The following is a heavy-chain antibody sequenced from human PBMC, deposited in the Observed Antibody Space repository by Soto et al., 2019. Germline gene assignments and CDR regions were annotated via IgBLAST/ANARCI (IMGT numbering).Heavy chain of an antibody. Sequence: GGSLRLSCAASGFPFSTYPMHWVRQAPGKGLEWVAVVWYDGTDKNYADSVKGRFTISRDNSKSTLYLQMDHLRVEDTGVYHCARTDCSSSDCPRDLVGAVTMDYWGQGTPATVSS. D-gene: IGHD2-2*01. CDR2: VWYDGTDK. CDR1: GFPFSTYP. CDR3: ARTDCSSSDCPRDLVGAVTMDY. J-gene: IGHJ4*02. V-gene: IGHV3-33*01.